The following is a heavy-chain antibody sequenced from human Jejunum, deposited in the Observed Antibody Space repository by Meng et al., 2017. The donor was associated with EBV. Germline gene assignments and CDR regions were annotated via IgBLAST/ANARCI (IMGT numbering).Heavy chain of an antibody. V-gene: IGHV4-39*01. J-gene: IGHJ4*02. CDR2: VFYRGTG. Sequence: QLQRQAAGPGRGKPSGTRSLHCTAPGGLIRGSTYYWGWIRQPPGKGREWVGDVFYRGTGYKKPSPERRLTVSVNTAQNPFSLKLNSLTAAETAVYYCVRSVAGSDLSRCWGYWGQGTLVTVSS. CDR1: GGLIRGSTYY. CDR3: VRSVAGSDLSRCWGY. D-gene: IGHD3-16*01.